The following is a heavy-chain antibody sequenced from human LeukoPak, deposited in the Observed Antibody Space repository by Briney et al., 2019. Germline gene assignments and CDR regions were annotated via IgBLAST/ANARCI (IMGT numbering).Heavy chain of an antibody. Sequence: GGSLRLSCAVSGFPFSIYEMNWFRQAPGKGLEWVSNIGSSGTTRYYADSVKGRFSISRDNAKNSLYLQMNSLRVEDTGVYYCALLAVASDFDYWGQGALVTVSS. CDR1: GFPFSIYE. D-gene: IGHD6-19*01. CDR3: ALLAVASDFDY. J-gene: IGHJ4*02. V-gene: IGHV3-48*03. CDR2: IGSSGTTR.